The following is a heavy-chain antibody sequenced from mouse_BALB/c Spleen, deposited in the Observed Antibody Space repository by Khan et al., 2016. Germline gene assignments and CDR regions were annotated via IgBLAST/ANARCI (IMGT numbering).Heavy chain of an antibody. J-gene: IGHJ2*01. CDR3: ARSGADY. V-gene: IGHV1-7*01. CDR1: GYTFTSYW. D-gene: IGHD3-1*01. Sequence: QVQLQQSGAELAKPGASVKMSCKASGYTFTSYWMHWVKQRPGQGLEWIGYINPSTGYTEYNQKFKDKATLTAAKSSRTAYMQLRSLTSEDSAVYYCARSGADYWGQGTTLTVSS. CDR2: INPSTGYT.